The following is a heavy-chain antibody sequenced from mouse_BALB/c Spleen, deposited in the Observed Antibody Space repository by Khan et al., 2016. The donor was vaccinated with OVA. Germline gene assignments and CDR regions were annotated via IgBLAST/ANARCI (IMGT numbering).Heavy chain of an antibody. CDR3: ARGGYGTFAY. CDR2: INPNNGGT. V-gene: IGHV1-18*01. D-gene: IGHD2-1*01. Sequence: VQLQQSGPELVKPGGSMKISCKASGYSFTGYTMNWVKQSHGKNLEWIGLINPNNGGTYYNQKFKGKATLIVVKSYSTAYMELLSLTSEDSAVXYCARGGYGTFAYWGHGSLVTVSA. CDR1: GYSFTGYT. J-gene: IGHJ3*01.